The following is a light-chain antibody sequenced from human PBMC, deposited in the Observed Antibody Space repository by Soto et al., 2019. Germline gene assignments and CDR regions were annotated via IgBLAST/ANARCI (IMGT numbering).Light chain of an antibody. V-gene: IGKV3-15*01. Sequence: ILVTQSAAPLSLSPCSMSTLFCRASQSVSRYLAWYQQKPGKAPRLLIYGASSRESGIPARFSGSGSGTEFTLTISSLQSEDFATYFCQQSYSSLTFGQGTRVEIK. CDR1: QSVSRY. J-gene: IGKJ5*01. CDR3: QQSYSSLT. CDR2: GAS.